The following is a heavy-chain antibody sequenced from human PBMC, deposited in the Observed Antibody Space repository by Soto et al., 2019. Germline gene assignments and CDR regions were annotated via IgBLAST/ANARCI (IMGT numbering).Heavy chain of an antibody. Sequence: GGSLRLSCAASGFTFSSYSMNWVRQAPGKGLEWVSSISSSSSYIYYADSVKGRFTISRDNAKNSLYLQMNSLRAEDTAVYYCARYPDVIAVAAKWNYYYYGMDVWGQGTTVTVSS. V-gene: IGHV3-21*01. CDR1: GFTFSSYS. J-gene: IGHJ6*02. CDR3: ARYPDVIAVAAKWNYYYYGMDV. CDR2: ISSSSSYI. D-gene: IGHD6-19*01.